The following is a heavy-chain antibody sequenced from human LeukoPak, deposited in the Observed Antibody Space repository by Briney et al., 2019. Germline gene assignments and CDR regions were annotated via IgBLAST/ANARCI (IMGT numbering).Heavy chain of an antibody. CDR2: IYTNENT. J-gene: IGHJ4*02. CDR3: ARAAAAAGGQYFDY. CDR1: GGSISTYY. V-gene: IGHV4-4*07. Sequence: KPSGTLSLTCTASGGSISTYYWSWIRQPAGKGLEWIGRIYTNENTNYNPSLRSRVTMSVDTSRNQFSLKLSSVTAADTAVYYCARAAAAAGGQYFDYWGQGTLVAVSS. D-gene: IGHD6-13*01.